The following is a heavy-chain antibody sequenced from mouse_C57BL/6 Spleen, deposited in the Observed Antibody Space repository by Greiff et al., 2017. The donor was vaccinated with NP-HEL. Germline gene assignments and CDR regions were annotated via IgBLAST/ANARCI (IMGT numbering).Heavy chain of an antibody. CDR2: INPSNGGT. Sequence: QVQLQQSGTELVKPGASVKLSCKASGYTFTSYWMHWVKQRPGQGLEWIGNINPSNGGTNYNEKFKSKATLTVDKSSSTAYMQLSSLTSEDSAVYYCARGANWDGGRYFDVWGTGTTVTVSS. V-gene: IGHV1-53*01. J-gene: IGHJ1*03. CDR1: GYTFTSYW. D-gene: IGHD4-1*01. CDR3: ARGANWDGGRYFDV.